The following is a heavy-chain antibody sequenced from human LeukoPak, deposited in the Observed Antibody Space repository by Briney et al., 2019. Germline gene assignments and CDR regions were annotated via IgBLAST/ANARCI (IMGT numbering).Heavy chain of an antibody. D-gene: IGHD6-13*01. CDR2: ISWNSGSI. J-gene: IGHJ4*02. CDR1: GVTFDDCA. Sequence: GGSLRLSCAASGVTFDDCAMHWVRQPPGKGLEWVGGISWNSGSIGYADSVNGRFTISRDNAKKSLCLQMNRLRAADMSLYYCAKDLYSSSLYYFDYWGQGTLVTVSS. CDR3: AKDLYSSSLYYFDY. V-gene: IGHV3-9*03.